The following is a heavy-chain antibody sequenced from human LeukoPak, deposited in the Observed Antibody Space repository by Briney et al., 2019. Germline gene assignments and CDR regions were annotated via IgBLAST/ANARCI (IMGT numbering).Heavy chain of an antibody. CDR2: IYTSDST. CDR1: GFSARSSY. J-gene: IGHJ4*02. Sequence: PGGSLRLSCEASGFSARSSYMSWVRQAPGKGLEWVSVIYTSDSTHYADSVKGRFIISRDNSRNTLYLQMNSLRAEDTAVYYCARGASCGGDCYPHWGQGTLVTVSS. D-gene: IGHD2-21*02. V-gene: IGHV3-53*01. CDR3: ARGASCGGDCYPH.